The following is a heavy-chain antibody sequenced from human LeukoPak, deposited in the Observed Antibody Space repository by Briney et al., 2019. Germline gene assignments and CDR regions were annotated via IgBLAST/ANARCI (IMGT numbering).Heavy chain of an antibody. CDR2: ISSSGSTI. CDR1: GFTFSDYY. D-gene: IGHD3-22*01. CDR3: ARDSPSYYVFYYYYGMDV. Sequence: GGSLGLSCAASGFTFSDYYMSWIRQAPGKGLEWVSYISSSGSTIYYADSVKGRFTISRDNAKNSLYLQMNSLRAEDTAVYYCARDSPSYYVFYYYYGMDVWGQGTTVTVSS. V-gene: IGHV3-11*01. J-gene: IGHJ6*02.